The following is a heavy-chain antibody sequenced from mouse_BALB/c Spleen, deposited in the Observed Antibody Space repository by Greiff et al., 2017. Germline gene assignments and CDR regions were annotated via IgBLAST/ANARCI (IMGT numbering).Heavy chain of an antibody. V-gene: IGHV14-1*02. CDR2: IDPENGNT. CDR1: GFNIKDYY. J-gene: IGHJ3*01. CDR3: ASVYDGYYVFAY. D-gene: IGHD2-3*01. Sequence: EVQLQQSGAELVRPGALVKLSCKASGFNIKDYYMHWVKQRPEQGLEWIGWIDPENGNTIYDPKFQGKASITADTSFNTAYLQLSSLTSEDTAVYYCASVYDGYYVFAYWGQGTLVTVSA.